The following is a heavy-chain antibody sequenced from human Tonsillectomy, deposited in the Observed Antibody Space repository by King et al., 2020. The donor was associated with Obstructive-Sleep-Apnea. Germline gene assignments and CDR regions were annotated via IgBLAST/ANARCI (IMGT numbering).Heavy chain of an antibody. CDR2: ISYDGSNK. J-gene: IGHJ4*02. D-gene: IGHD6-13*01. CDR3: AKVGGAAAGYY. CDR1: GFTFSSYG. Sequence: VQLQESGGGVVQPGRSLRLSCAASGFTFSSYGMHWVRQAPGKGREWVAVISYDGSNKYYADSVKGRFTISRDNSKNTLYLQMNSLRAEDTAVYYCAKVGGAAAGYYWGQGTLVTVSS. V-gene: IGHV3-30*18.